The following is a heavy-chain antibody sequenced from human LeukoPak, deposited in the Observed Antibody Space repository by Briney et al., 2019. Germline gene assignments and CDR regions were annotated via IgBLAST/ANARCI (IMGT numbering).Heavy chain of an antibody. CDR1: GFTFSSYS. CDR3: ARVTRGYYYMDV. J-gene: IGHJ6*03. V-gene: IGHV3-48*01. Sequence: PGGSLTLSCAASGFTFSSYSMNWVRQAPGKGLEWVSYISSSSSTIYYADSVKGRFTISRDNAKNSLYLQMNSLRAEDTAVYYCARVTRGYYYMDVWGKGTTVTVSS. CDR2: ISSSSSTI. D-gene: IGHD3-10*01.